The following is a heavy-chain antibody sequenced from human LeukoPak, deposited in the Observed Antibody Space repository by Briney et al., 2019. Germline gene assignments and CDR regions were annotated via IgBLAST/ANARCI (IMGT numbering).Heavy chain of an antibody. CDR1: GFSFMNAW. J-gene: IGHJ4*02. D-gene: IGHD2/OR15-2a*01. V-gene: IGHV3-15*01. CDR3: TTFCHEYSPY. Sequence: GGSLRLSCAASGFSFMNAWMIWVRQAPGKGLEWVGRIKSNADGGTPDYAAPARGRFTISRDDSKNTLYLQMNSLKTEDTAVYYCTTFCHEYSPYWGRGTLVTVSS. CDR2: IKSNADGGTP.